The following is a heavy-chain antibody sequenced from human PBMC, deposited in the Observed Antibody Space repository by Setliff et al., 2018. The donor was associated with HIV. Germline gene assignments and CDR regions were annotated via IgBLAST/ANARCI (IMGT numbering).Heavy chain of an antibody. CDR2: ISAYNGNT. V-gene: IGHV1-18*01. J-gene: IGHJ6*02. CDR3: ARTYYNFWSSDYYYYGMDV. D-gene: IGHD3-3*01. CDR1: GYSFINYG. Sequence: ASVKVSCKASGYSFINYGISWVRQAPGQGLEWMGWISAYNGNTDYAPRLLGRVTMTRDTSTSTVYMELSSLRSEDTAVYYCARTYYNFWSSDYYYYGMDVWGQGTTVTVSS.